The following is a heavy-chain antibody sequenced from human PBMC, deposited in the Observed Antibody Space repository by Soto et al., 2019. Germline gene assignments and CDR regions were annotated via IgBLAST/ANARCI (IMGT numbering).Heavy chain of an antibody. CDR1: GGTFSSYA. CDR2: IIPIFGTA. D-gene: IGHD2-2*01. CDR3: ARLALNDCSSTSCSSESTSQGGYFDY. J-gene: IGHJ4*02. V-gene: IGHV1-69*13. Sequence: SVKVSCKASGGTFSSYAISWVRQAAGQGREWMGGIIPIFGTANYAQKFQGRVTITADESTSTAYMELSSLRSEDTAMYYCARLALNDCSSTSCSSESTSQGGYFDYLGQGTLVTVSS.